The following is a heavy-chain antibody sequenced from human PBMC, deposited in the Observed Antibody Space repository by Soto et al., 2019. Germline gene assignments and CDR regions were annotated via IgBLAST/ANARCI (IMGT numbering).Heavy chain of an antibody. D-gene: IGHD3-3*01. J-gene: IGHJ6*01. CDR1: GGSISSYY. CDR3: ARTYYDFWSGYYIPGYYGMDV. CDR2: IYYSGST. V-gene: IGHV4-59*01. Sequence: PSETLSLTCTVSGGSISSYYWSWIRQPPGKGLEWIGYIYYSGSTNYNPSLKSRVTISVDTSKNQFSLKLSSVTAADTAVYYCARTYYDFWSGYYIPGYYGMDVWGQGTTVTVSS.